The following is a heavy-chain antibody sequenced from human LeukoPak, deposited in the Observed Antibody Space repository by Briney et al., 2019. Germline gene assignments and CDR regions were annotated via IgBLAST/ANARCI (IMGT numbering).Heavy chain of an antibody. Sequence: GGSLRLSCTASGFTLSSYEMSWIRQAPGKGLEWVSSIDYSGGSTHYADSVMGRFTISRDNSKNTLYLQLNSLSADDTAVYYCAKESSGWSAEYFQHWGQGTLVTVSS. D-gene: IGHD6-19*01. CDR3: AKESSGWSAEYFQH. CDR1: GFTLSSYE. V-gene: IGHV3-23*01. J-gene: IGHJ1*01. CDR2: IDYSGGST.